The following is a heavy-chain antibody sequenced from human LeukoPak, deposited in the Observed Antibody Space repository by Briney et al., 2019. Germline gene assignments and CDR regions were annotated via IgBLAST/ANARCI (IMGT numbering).Heavy chain of an antibody. CDR1: GFTFSSYA. CDR2: ISGSGGST. V-gene: IGHV3-23*01. Sequence: GGSLRLSCAASGFTFSSYAMSWVRQAPGKGLEWVSAISGSGGSTYYADSVKGRFTISRDNSKNTLYLQVNSLRAEDTAVYYCAKDQMYYYDSSGYYYFDYWGQGTLVTVSS. J-gene: IGHJ4*02. D-gene: IGHD3-22*01. CDR3: AKDQMYYYDSSGYYYFDY.